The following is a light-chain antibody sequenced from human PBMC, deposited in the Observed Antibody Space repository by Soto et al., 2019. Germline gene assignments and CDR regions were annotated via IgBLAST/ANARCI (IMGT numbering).Light chain of an antibody. CDR2: EVS. CDR3: SSYAGSNNLV. Sequence: QSALTQPPSASGSPGQSVTISCTGTSSDVGGYNYVSWYQQHPGKAPKLMIYEVSKRPSGVPDRFSGSKSGNTGSLTVSGLQAEDEADYYCSSYAGSNNLVFGGGTQLTVL. J-gene: IGLJ3*02. CDR1: SSDVGGYNY. V-gene: IGLV2-8*01.